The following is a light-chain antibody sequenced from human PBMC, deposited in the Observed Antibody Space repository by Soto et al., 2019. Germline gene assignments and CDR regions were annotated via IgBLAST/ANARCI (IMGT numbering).Light chain of an antibody. Sequence: EIVLTQSPATLSSSPGERATLSCRASQSVGTYLAWYQQKPGQAPRLLIYDASIRATCIPARFSGSGSGTDFTLTISGLEPEDFAVYYCQQRTNWPPLPFGGGTKVEIK. V-gene: IGKV3-11*01. CDR3: QQRTNWPPLP. CDR1: QSVGTY. CDR2: DAS. J-gene: IGKJ4*01.